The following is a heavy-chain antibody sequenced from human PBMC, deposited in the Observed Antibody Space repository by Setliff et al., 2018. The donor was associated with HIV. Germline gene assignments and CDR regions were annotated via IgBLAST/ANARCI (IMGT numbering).Heavy chain of an antibody. J-gene: IGHJ4*02. Sequence: SETLSLTCAVYGGSFSGYYWSWIRQSPGKGLEWIGEINHSGSTSYNPSFRSRVTISVDTSKNQFSLMLDPVTAADTAVYYCARNSQKGIQPLLLASWGPGTLVTVSS. V-gene: IGHV4-34*01. D-gene: IGHD1-1*01. CDR1: GGSFSGYY. CDR2: INHSGST. CDR3: ARNSQKGIQPLLLAS.